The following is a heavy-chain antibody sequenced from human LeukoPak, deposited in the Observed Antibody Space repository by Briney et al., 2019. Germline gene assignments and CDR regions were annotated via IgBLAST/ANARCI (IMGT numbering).Heavy chain of an antibody. CDR2: ISSSSSYI. CDR3: ARRLVGATELSH. Sequence: GGSLRLSCAASGFTFSSYSMNWVRQAPGKGLEWVSSISSSSSYIYYADSVKGRFTISRDNAKNSLYLQMNSLRAEDTAVYYCARRLVGATELSHWGQGTLVTVSS. J-gene: IGHJ4*02. V-gene: IGHV3-21*01. CDR1: GFTFSSYS. D-gene: IGHD1-26*01.